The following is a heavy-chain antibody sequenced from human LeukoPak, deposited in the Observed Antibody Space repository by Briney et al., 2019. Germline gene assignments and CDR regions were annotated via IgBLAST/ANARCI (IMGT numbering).Heavy chain of an antibody. CDR3: VSFYETY. Sequence: QPGGSLRLSCAASGNYWMHWVRQVPGKGLVWVSHINSDGSWTSYADSVKGRFTFSKDNAKNTVYLQMNSLRAEDTAVYYCVSFYETYWGRRTLVTVSS. D-gene: IGHD2/OR15-2a*01. J-gene: IGHJ4*02. V-gene: IGHV3-74*01. CDR2: INSDGSWT. CDR1: GNYW.